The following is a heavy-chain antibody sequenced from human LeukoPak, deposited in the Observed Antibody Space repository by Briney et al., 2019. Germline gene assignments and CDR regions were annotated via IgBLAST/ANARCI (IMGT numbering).Heavy chain of an antibody. Sequence: SETLSLTCTVSGGSISSYYWSWIRQPPGKGLEWIGYIHYSGSPNYNPSLKSRATISVDTSKNQFSLKLNSVTAADTAVYYCARRAPYSYEWSTLDYWGQGTLVTVSS. CDR2: IHYSGSP. D-gene: IGHD5-18*01. J-gene: IGHJ4*02. CDR1: GGSISSYY. CDR3: ARRAPYSYEWSTLDY. V-gene: IGHV4-59*01.